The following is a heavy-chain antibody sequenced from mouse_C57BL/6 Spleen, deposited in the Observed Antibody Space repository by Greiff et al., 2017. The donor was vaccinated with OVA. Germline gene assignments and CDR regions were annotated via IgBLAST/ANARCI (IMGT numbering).Heavy chain of an antibody. CDR3: AREGGLRRRDWYFDV. J-gene: IGHJ1*03. D-gene: IGHD2-4*01. CDR2: INYDGSST. Sequence: EVKLVESEGGLVQPGSSMKLSCTASGFTFSDYYMAWVRQVPEKGLEWVANINYDGSSTYYLDSLKSRFIISRDNAKNILYLQMSSLKSEDTATYYCAREGGLRRRDWYFDVWGTGTTVTVSS. V-gene: IGHV5-16*01. CDR1: GFTFSDYY.